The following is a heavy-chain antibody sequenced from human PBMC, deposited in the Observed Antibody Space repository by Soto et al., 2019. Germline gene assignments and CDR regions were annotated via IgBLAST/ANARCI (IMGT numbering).Heavy chain of an antibody. V-gene: IGHV4-34*01. CDR3: ARGGRTTFGRYFDY. Sequence: PSETLSLTCAVYGGSFSGYYWTWIRQPPGTGLEWIGEINHSGSTNYNPSLKSRVTISVDTSKNQFSLKLSSVTAADTAVYYCARGGRTTFGRYFDYWGQGTLVTVSS. CDR2: INHSGST. J-gene: IGHJ4*02. CDR1: GGSFSGYY. D-gene: IGHD3-3*01.